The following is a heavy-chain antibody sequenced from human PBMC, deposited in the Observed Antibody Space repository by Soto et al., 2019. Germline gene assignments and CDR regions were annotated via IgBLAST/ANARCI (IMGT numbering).Heavy chain of an antibody. CDR3: ARDLKDSGAFDI. Sequence: GASVKVSCKASGYTFTSYAMHWVRQAPGQRLEWMGWINAGNGNTKYSQKFQGRVTITRDTSASTAYMELSSLRSEDTAVYYCARDLKDSGAFDIWGQGTMVTVSS. CDR2: INAGNGNT. V-gene: IGHV1-3*01. J-gene: IGHJ3*02. CDR1: GYTFTSYA. D-gene: IGHD2-15*01.